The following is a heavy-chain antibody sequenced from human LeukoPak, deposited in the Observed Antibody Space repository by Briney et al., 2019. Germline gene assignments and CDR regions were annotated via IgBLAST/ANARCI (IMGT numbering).Heavy chain of an antibody. J-gene: IGHJ4*02. CDR1: GFTFSSYA. CDR2: ISGSGGST. Sequence: VQPGGSLRLSCAASGFTFSSYAMSWVRPAPGKGLEWVSAISGSGGSTYYADSVKGRFTISRDNSRNTLYLQVNSLRAEDTAVYYCAKDLVYYGSGSYYNGNYWGQGTLVTVSS. V-gene: IGHV3-23*01. D-gene: IGHD3-10*01. CDR3: AKDLVYYGSGSYYNGNY.